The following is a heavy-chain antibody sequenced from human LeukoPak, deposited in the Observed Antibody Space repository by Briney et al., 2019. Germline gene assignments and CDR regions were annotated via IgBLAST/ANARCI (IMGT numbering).Heavy chain of an antibody. J-gene: IGHJ4*02. CDR2: NNHSGST. CDR1: GGSFSGYY. V-gene: IGHV4-34*01. D-gene: IGHD2-15*01. Sequence: SETLSLTCAVYGGSFSGYYWSWIRQPPGKGLEWIGENNHSGSTNYNPSLKSRVTISVDTSKNQFSLKLSSVTAADTAVYYCARGLDCSGGSCYGRNDYWGQGTLVTVSS. CDR3: ARGLDCSGGSCYGRNDY.